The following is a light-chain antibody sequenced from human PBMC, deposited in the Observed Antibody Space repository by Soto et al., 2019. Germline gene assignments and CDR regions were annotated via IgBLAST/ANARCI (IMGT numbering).Light chain of an antibody. Sequence: EIVMTQSPATLSVSPGERATLSCRASQSVSSNLAWYQQKPGQAPSLLIYGASTRATGIPASFSGSGSGTEFTLTTSSLHSGDFAVCYCQRHYNWTPWTFGQGAKVDMK. CDR1: QSVSSN. CDR2: GAS. CDR3: QRHYNWTPWT. V-gene: IGKV3-15*01. J-gene: IGKJ1*01.